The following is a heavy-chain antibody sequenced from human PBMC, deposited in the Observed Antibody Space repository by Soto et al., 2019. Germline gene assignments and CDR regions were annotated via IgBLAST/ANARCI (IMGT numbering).Heavy chain of an antibody. J-gene: IGHJ4*02. CDR2: ISAYKGKT. Sequence: SVKVACKASGYAFPIYGISWVRQAPGQGLEWMGWISAYKGKTNYAQKLQGRVTMTTDTSTSTAYMELRSLRSDDTDADYCARDAAVAGTNWGQGTLVTVSS. CDR3: ARDAAVAGTN. CDR1: GYAFPIYG. V-gene: IGHV1-18*01. D-gene: IGHD6-19*01.